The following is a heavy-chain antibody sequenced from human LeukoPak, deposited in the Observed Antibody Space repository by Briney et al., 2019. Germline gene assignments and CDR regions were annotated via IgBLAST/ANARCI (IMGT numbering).Heavy chain of an antibody. CDR2: IIPIFGTA. J-gene: IGHJ4*02. V-gene: IGHV1-69*01. D-gene: IGHD2-2*01. CDR1: GGTFSSYA. Sequence: SVKVSCKASGGTFSSYAISWVRQAPGQGLVWMGGIIPIFGTANYAQKFQGRVTITADESTSTAYMELSSLRSEDTAVYYCARQRVPAATYYFDYWGQGTLVTVSS. CDR3: ARQRVPAATYYFDY.